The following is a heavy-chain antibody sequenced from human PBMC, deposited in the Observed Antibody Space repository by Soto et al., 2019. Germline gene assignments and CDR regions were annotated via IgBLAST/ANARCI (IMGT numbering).Heavy chain of an antibody. Sequence: EGQLVESGGGLVQPGGSLRLSCVASGFTFSSSEMYWVRQAPGKGLEWVSYIHPAGQPIFYADSVKGRFTISRDNAKNSLYLQMNSLRAEDTSVYYCARRGSSWGQGTLVTVSS. V-gene: IGHV3-48*03. CDR3: ARRGSS. D-gene: IGHD2-2*01. CDR1: GFTFSSSE. J-gene: IGHJ3*01. CDR2: IHPAGQPI.